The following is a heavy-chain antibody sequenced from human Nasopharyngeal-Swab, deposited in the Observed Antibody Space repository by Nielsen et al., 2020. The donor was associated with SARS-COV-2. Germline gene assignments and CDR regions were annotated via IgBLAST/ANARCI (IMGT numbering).Heavy chain of an antibody. CDR2: FDPEDGET. CDR3: ARDSGVVPAAMRYNWFDP. Sequence: ASVKVSCKVSGYTLIELSMHWVRQAPGKGLEWMGGFDPEDGETVYAQKFQGRVTMTEDTSTDTAYMELSSLRSEDTAVYYCARDSGVVPAAMRYNWFDPWGQGTLVTVSS. CDR1: GYTLIELS. V-gene: IGHV1-24*01. J-gene: IGHJ5*02. D-gene: IGHD2-2*01.